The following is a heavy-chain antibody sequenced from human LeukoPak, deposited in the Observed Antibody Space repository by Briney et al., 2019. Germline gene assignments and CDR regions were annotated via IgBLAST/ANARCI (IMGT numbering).Heavy chain of an antibody. J-gene: IGHJ4*02. CDR2: ISSSSSYT. V-gene: IGHV3-21*05. CDR3: ARFYDILTGHLDY. CDR1: GFIFSSHT. D-gene: IGHD3-9*01. Sequence: GGSLRLSCAASGFIFSSHTMHWVRQAPGKGLEWVSYISSSSSYTNYADSVKGRFTISRDDAKNSLYLQMNSLRAEDTAVYYCARFYDILTGHLDYWGQGTLVTVSS.